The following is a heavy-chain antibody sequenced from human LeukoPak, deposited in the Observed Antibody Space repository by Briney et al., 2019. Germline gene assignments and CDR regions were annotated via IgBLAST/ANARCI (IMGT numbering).Heavy chain of an antibody. CDR2: IRYSGST. D-gene: IGHD5/OR15-5a*01. J-gene: IGHJ5*02. V-gene: IGHV4-39*01. CDR3: ATSDTVSTYNWFDP. Sequence: WIIKKQRKGLEWIGSIRYSGSTYYNQSLKSRVTISVDTSKNQFSLNLSSLTAADTAVYYCATSDTVSTYNWFDPWGQGTLVTVS.